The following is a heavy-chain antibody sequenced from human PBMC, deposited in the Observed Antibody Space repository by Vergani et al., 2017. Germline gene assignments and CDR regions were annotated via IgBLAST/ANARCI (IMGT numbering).Heavy chain of an antibody. CDR3: VRGGGDYYDSSGYYRFDY. CDR2: MNPNSGNT. V-gene: IGHV1-8*01. D-gene: IGHD3-22*01. Sequence: QVQLVQSGAEVKKPGASVKVSCKASGYTFTSYDINWVRQATGQGLEWMGWMNPNSGNTGYAQKFQGRVTMTRDTSITTAYMELSRLRFDDSAVYYCVRGGGDYYDSSGYYRFDYWGQGTLVTVSS. J-gene: IGHJ4*02. CDR1: GYTFTSYD.